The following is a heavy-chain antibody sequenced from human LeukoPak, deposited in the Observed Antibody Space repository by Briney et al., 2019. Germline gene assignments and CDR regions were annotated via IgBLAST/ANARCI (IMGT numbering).Heavy chain of an antibody. CDR1: GFTFSSYA. V-gene: IGHV3-23*01. Sequence: GGSLRLSCAASGFTFSSYAMSWVRQAPGKGLEWVSAISGSGGSPYYADSVKGRFTVSRDNSKNMLYLQMNSLRAEDTAVYYCAGGPKQQLLWGRASNGFDPWGQGTLVTVSS. CDR3: AGGPKQQLLWGRASNGFDP. J-gene: IGHJ5*02. D-gene: IGHD2-2*01. CDR2: ISGSGGSP.